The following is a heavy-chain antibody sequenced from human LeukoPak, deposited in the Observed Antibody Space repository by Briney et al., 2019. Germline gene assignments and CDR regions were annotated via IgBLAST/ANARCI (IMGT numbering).Heavy chain of an antibody. J-gene: IGHJ4*02. Sequence: GGSLRLSCAASGFTFSSYSMNWVRQAPGKGLEWVSYISSSSSTIYYADSVKGRFTISRDNAKNSLYLQMNSLRAEDTAVYYCAREVGSSWYYFDYWGQGTLVTVSS. CDR2: ISSSSSTI. V-gene: IGHV3-48*01. D-gene: IGHD6-13*01. CDR1: GFTFSSYS. CDR3: AREVGSSWYYFDY.